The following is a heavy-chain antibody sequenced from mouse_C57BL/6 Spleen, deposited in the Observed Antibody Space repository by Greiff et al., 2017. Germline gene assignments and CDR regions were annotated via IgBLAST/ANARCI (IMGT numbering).Heavy chain of an antibody. Sequence: EVQLQQSGPELVKPGASVKISCKASGYTFTDYYMNWVKQSHGKSLEWIGDINPNNGGTSYNQKFKGKATLTVAKSSSTAYMELRSLTSEDSAVYYCAREGIYYYGSRRYFDVWGTGTTVTVSS. D-gene: IGHD1-1*01. CDR2: INPNNGGT. J-gene: IGHJ1*03. V-gene: IGHV1-26*01. CDR1: GYTFTDYY. CDR3: AREGIYYYGSRRYFDV.